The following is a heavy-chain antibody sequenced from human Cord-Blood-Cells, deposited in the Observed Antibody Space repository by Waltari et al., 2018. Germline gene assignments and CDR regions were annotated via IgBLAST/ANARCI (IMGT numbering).Heavy chain of an antibody. Sequence: QVQLQESGPGLVKPSETLSLTCTVSGYSISSGYYWGWIRQPPGKGLEWIGSIDHSGSTYYNPSRKSRVTISVDTSKNQFSLKLSSVTAADTAVYYCARGGPYSSSSFDYWGQGTLVTVSS. CDR3: ARGGPYSSSSFDY. CDR1: GYSISSGYY. J-gene: IGHJ4*02. D-gene: IGHD6-6*01. V-gene: IGHV4-38-2*02. CDR2: IDHSGST.